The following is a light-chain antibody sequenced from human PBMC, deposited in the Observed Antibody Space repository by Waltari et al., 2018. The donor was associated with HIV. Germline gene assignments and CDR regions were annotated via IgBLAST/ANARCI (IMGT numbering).Light chain of an antibody. CDR3: CSYAGSNTFYV. CDR2: DVN. V-gene: IGLV2-11*01. J-gene: IGLJ1*01. CDR1: SRDIGGYNY. Sequence: QSALTQPRSVSGSPGQTVTISCRGTSRDIGGYNYVSWYQQHPAEAPRLMIYDVNKRPSGVPDRFSGSKPGNTASLTISGLQAEDEADYYCCSYAGSNTFYVFGTGTEVTVL.